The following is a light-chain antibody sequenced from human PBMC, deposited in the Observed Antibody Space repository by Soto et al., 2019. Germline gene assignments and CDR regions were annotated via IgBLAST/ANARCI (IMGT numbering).Light chain of an antibody. Sequence: EIVLTQSPGTPSLSPGERATLSCRASQSVSSSYLAWYQQKPGQAPRLLIYGASSRATGIPDRFSGSGSGTDFTLTISSLEPEDFAVYYCQQYGSSPWTFGQGTKVDI. CDR3: QQYGSSPWT. J-gene: IGKJ1*01. CDR1: QSVSSSY. CDR2: GAS. V-gene: IGKV3-20*01.